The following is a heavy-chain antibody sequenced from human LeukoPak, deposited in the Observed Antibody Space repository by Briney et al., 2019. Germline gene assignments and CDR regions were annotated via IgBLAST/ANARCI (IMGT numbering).Heavy chain of an antibody. CDR2: ISSSGSTI. D-gene: IGHD3-22*01. Sequence: PGGSLRLSCAASGFTFSDYYTSWIRQAPGKGLEWVSYISSSGSTIYYADSVKGRFTISRDNTKNSLYLQMKSLRAEDTAVYYCARRRWYDSTGPYFDYWGQGTLVTVSS. V-gene: IGHV3-11*04. CDR1: GFTFSDYY. CDR3: ARRRWYDSTGPYFDY. J-gene: IGHJ4*02.